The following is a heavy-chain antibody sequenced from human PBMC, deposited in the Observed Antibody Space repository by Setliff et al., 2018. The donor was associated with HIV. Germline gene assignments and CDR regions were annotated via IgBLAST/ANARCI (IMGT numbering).Heavy chain of an antibody. CDR1: GGSISSGHYY. D-gene: IGHD2-21*01. Sequence: SDTLSLTCTVSGGSISSGHYYWSWIRQPAGKGLEWIGHIYSSGSTNYNPSLKSRVTISVDTSKNQFSLKLSSVTAADTAVYYCAKQYCGGDCYSDSYYYMDVWGKGTTVTVSS. J-gene: IGHJ6*03. V-gene: IGHV4-61*09. CDR2: IYSSGST. CDR3: AKQYCGGDCYSDSYYYMDV.